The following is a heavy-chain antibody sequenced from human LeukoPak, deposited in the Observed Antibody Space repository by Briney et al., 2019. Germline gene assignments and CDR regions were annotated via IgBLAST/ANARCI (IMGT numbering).Heavy chain of an antibody. Sequence: GSSVTVSCKASGGTFSSYAISWVRQAPGQGLEWMGGIIPIFGTANYAQKFQGRVTITADESTSTAYMELSSLRSEDTAVYYCARPMVMVRGAEPFDYWGQGTLGTVSS. D-gene: IGHD3-10*01. V-gene: IGHV1-69*01. CDR2: IIPIFGTA. J-gene: IGHJ4*02. CDR1: GGTFSSYA. CDR3: ARPMVMVRGAEPFDY.